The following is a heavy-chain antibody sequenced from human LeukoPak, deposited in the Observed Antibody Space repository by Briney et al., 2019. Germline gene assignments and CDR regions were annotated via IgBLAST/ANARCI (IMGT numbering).Heavy chain of an antibody. D-gene: IGHD6-13*01. Sequence: PSETLSLTCGVSGYSIRSGYYWGWIRQPPGKGLEWIGIIFHGGGTYYNPSLKSRVTISLDTSKNHFSLNLSSLTAADTAVYYCARPLGSQSAPGHFDVWGQGMLVTVSS. CDR1: GYSIRSGYY. J-gene: IGHJ4*02. V-gene: IGHV4-38-2*01. CDR2: IFHGGGT. CDR3: ARPLGSQSAPGHFDV.